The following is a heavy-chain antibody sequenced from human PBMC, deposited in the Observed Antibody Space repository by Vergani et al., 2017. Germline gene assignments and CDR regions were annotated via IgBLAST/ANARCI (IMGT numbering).Heavy chain of an antibody. Sequence: EVQLVESGGGLVKPGGSLTLSCPSSLFTFSPFTIHWVRQPPGKGLVWVSSISSSSSYIYYADSVKGRFTISRDNAKNSLYLQMNSLRAEDTAVYYCARVQQGSSEFDPWGQGTLVTVSS. V-gene: IGHV3-21*01. CDR1: LFTFSPFT. CDR3: ARVQQGSSEFDP. J-gene: IGHJ5*02. CDR2: ISSSSSYI. D-gene: IGHD5-18*01.